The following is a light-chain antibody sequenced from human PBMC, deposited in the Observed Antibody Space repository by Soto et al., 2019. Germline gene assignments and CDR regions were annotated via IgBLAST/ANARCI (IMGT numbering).Light chain of an antibody. Sequence: QLVLTQSPSASASLGASVTLTCTLSSGHRNYAIAWHQQQPEKGPRYLMKVNIDGSHNKGDGIPDRFSGSSSGAERYLTIPRLQSEDEADYYCQTWGTGIRVFGGGTKLTLL. J-gene: IGLJ2*01. V-gene: IGLV4-69*01. CDR2: VNIDGSH. CDR3: QTWGTGIRV. CDR1: SGHRNYA.